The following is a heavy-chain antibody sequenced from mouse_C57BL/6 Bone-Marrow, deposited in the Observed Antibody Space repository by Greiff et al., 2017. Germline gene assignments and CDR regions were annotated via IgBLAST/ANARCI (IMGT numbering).Heavy chain of an antibody. CDR3: ARFCLYAMDY. CDR1: GYSITSGYY. CDR2: ISYDGSN. Sequence: EVQLQQSGPGLVKPSQSLSLTCSVTGYSITSGYYWNWIRQFPGNKLEWMGYISYDGSNNYNPSLKNRISITRDTSKNQFFLKLNSVTTEDTATYYCARFCLYAMDYWGQGTSVTVSS. J-gene: IGHJ4*01. V-gene: IGHV3-6*01.